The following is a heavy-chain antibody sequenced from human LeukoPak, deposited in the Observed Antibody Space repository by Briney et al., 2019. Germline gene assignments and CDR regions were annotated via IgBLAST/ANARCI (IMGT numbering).Heavy chain of an antibody. CDR1: GFTFSSYG. J-gene: IGHJ6*03. Sequence: GGSLRLSCAASGFTFSSYGMSWVRQAPGRGLEWVSAISTTGGTTYYADSVRGRFTISRDNSRNTLYLQMNSLRAEDTAIYYCAKNGDRGAYCSGGTCYPYYYYYMDVWGKGTTVTISS. D-gene: IGHD2-15*01. V-gene: IGHV3-23*01. CDR3: AKNGDRGAYCSGGTCYPYYYYYMDV. CDR2: ISTTGGTT.